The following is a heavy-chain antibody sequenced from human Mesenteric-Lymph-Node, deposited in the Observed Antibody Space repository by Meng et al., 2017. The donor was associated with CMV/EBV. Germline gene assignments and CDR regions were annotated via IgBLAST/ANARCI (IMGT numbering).Heavy chain of an antibody. CDR1: GFAFSGYA. CDR2: ISSNYI. CDR3: ARDQVAPRITMVRGALGLDY. J-gene: IGHJ4*02. V-gene: IGHV3-21*01. Sequence: GESLKISCAASGFAFSGYAMNWFRQAPGKGLEWVSSISSNYIYYADSVKGRFTISRDNARNSLYLQMDSLRAEDTAVYYCARDQVAPRITMVRGALGLDYWGQGTLVTVSS. D-gene: IGHD3-10*01.